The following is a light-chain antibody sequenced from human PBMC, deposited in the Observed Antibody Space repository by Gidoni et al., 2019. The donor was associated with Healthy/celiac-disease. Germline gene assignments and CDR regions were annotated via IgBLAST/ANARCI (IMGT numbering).Light chain of an antibody. J-gene: IGKJ4*01. CDR1: QDISNY. V-gene: IGKV1-33*01. Sequence: DIQMTQSPSSLSASVGDRVTITCQANQDISNYLNWYQQKPGKAPKLLIYDASNLETGVPSRFSGSGSGTDFTFTISSLQPEDIATYYCQQYDNLPRTFXGXTKVXIK. CDR2: DAS. CDR3: QQYDNLPRT.